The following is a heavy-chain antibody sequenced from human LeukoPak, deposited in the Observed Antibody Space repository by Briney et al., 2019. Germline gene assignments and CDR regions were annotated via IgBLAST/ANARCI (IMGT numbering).Heavy chain of an antibody. V-gene: IGHV3-23*01. CDR3: AQARDLVVVVADY. CDR2: ISGAGGGT. Sequence: GGSLRLSCAASGSTFRNYAMTWVRQAPGKGLEWVSAISGAGGGTYYADSVKGRFTISRDNSKDTPYLQMNSLRADDTAIYYCAQARDLVVVVADYWGQGTLVAVSS. CDR1: GSTFRNYA. J-gene: IGHJ4*02. D-gene: IGHD2-15*01.